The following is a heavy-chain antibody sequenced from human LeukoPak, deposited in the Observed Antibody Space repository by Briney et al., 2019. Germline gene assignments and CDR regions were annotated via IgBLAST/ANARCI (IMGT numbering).Heavy chain of an antibody. CDR1: GYTFTGYY. CDR3: ARDSRGDYALYYYYYMDV. CDR2: INPNSGGT. D-gene: IGHD4-17*01. V-gene: IGHV1-2*02. Sequence: ASVKVSCKASGYTFTGYYMHWVRQAPGQGLEWMGWINPNSGGTNYAQKFQGRVTMTRGTSISTAYMELSRLRSDDTAVYYCARDSRGDYALYYYYYMDVWGKGTTVTISS. J-gene: IGHJ6*03.